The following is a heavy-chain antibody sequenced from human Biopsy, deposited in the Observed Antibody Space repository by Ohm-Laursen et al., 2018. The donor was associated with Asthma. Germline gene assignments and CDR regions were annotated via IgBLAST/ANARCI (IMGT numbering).Heavy chain of an antibody. V-gene: IGHV3-33*01. J-gene: IGHJ4*02. CDR2: IWYDGSNK. D-gene: IGHD3-22*01. CDR3: ARDPAGYYYFDY. CDR1: GFTFSSYG. Sequence: LRLSCAASGFTFSSYGMHWVRQTPGKGLEWVAVIWYDGSNKYYADSVKGRFTISRDNSKNTLYLQMNSLRAEDTAVYYCARDPAGYYYFDYWGQGTLVTVSS.